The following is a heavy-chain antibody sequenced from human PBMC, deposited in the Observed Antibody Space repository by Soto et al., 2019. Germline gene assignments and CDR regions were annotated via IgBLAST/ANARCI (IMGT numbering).Heavy chain of an antibody. J-gene: IGHJ6*02. CDR2: INPNSGGT. CDR1: GYTFTGYY. V-gene: IGHV1-2*04. D-gene: IGHD3-10*01. CDR3: ARGTMVRGRYYYYGMDV. Sequence: ASVKVSCKASGYTFTGYYMHWVRQAPGQGLEWMGWINPNSGGTNYAQKFQGWVTMTRDTPISTAYMELRRLRSDDTAVYYCARGTMVRGRYYYYGMDVWGQGTTVTVSS.